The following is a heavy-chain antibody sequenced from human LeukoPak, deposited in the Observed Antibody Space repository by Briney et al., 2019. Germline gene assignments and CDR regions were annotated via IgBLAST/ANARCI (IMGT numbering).Heavy chain of an antibody. Sequence: SETLSLTCTDSGGSVTDYYWSWIRQSPGKGLEWIGYIYYTGTSYNPSLKSRVTISADTSKNQFSLKLISVTAADTAVYYCARGGYSYGDPNFDYWGQGTLVTVSS. D-gene: IGHD5-18*01. CDR2: IYYTGT. CDR1: GGSVTDYY. CDR3: ARGGYSYGDPNFDY. V-gene: IGHV4-59*02. J-gene: IGHJ4*02.